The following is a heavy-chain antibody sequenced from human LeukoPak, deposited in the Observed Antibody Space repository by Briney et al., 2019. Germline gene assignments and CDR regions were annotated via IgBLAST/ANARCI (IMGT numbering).Heavy chain of an antibody. CDR1: GFSFSSYA. CDR3: AKYKLRGSTTVSGSMDV. Sequence: GGSLRLSCAASGFSFSSYAMSWVRQAPGKGLEWVSAISGSGSTYYADSVKGRFTISRDNSKNPLYLHTNSLRAEDTAVYSCAKYKLRGSTTVSGSMDVRGKGTTVTVSS. V-gene: IGHV3-23*01. J-gene: IGHJ6*03. CDR2: ISGSGST. D-gene: IGHD4-17*01.